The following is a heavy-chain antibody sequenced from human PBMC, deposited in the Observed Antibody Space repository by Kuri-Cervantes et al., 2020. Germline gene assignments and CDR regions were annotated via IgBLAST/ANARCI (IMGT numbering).Heavy chain of an antibody. V-gene: IGHV3-30*03. CDR2: ISYDGSNK. Sequence: GGSLRLSCAASGFTFSSYGMHWVRQAPGKGLEWVAVISYDGSNKYYADSVRGRFTISRDNAKNSLYLQMNSLRAEDTAVYYCAREGLWMARGSYYTSGYWGQGTLVTVSS. D-gene: IGHD3-10*01. J-gene: IGHJ4*02. CDR3: AREGLWMARGSYYTSGY. CDR1: GFTFSSYG.